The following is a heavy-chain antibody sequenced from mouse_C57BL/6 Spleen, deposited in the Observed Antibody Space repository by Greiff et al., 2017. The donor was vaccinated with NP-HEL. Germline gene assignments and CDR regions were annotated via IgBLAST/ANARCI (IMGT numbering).Heavy chain of an antibody. CDR2: INPSSGYT. Sequence: LVESGAELAKPGASVKLSCKASGYTFTSYWMHWVKQRPGQGLEWIGYINPSSGYTKYNQKFKDKATLTADKSSSTAYMQLSSLTYEDSAVYYCAYYYGSSAYAMDYWGQGTSVTVSS. CDR1: GYTFTSYW. J-gene: IGHJ4*01. CDR3: AYYYGSSAYAMDY. V-gene: IGHV1-7*01. D-gene: IGHD1-1*01.